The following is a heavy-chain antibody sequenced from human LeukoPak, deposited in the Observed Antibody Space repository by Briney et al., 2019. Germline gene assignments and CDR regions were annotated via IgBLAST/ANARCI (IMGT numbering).Heavy chain of an antibody. CDR1: GGSISSGSFY. CDR3: ARLYNGKRPPVY. V-gene: IGHV4-61*09. CDR2: INHSGSA. D-gene: IGHD1-1*01. Sequence: SQTLSLTRTVSGGSISSGSFYWSWIRQPTGKGLQWIGEINHSGSANYNPSLKSRVIMSVDTSKNQFSVKLSSVTAADTAVYYCARLYNGKRPPVYWGQGTLVTVSS. J-gene: IGHJ1*01.